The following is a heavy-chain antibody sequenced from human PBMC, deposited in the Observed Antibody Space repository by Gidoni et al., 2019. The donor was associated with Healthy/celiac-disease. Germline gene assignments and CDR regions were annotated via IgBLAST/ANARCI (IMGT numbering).Heavy chain of an antibody. J-gene: IGHJ4*02. CDR1: GFTLDDYA. V-gene: IGHV3-9*01. CDR3: AKDIRSVGGSGWPDY. CDR2: ISLNSGSI. Sequence: EVQLVESGGGVVQPGRSRRLSGAASGFTLDDYAMHWVRQAPGKGLEWVSGISLNSGSIVYADSVKGRFTISRDNAKNSLYLQMNSLRAEDTALYYCAKDIRSVGGSGWPDYWGQGTLVTVSS. D-gene: IGHD6-19*01.